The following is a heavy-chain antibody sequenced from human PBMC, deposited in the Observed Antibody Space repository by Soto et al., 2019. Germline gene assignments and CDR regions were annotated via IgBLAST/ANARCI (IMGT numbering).Heavy chain of an antibody. CDR3: ATAEVDY. V-gene: IGHV3-74*01. J-gene: IGHJ4*02. CDR1: GFTFCNSW. CDR2: MNSDGSTT. Sequence: PXGSLLLSCAASGFTFCNSWMHWVRQAPGKGLEWVSRMNSDGSTTDYADSVKGRFTVSRDNAKHTLYLQMNSLRAEDTAVYYCATAEVDYWGPGTLVTVSS.